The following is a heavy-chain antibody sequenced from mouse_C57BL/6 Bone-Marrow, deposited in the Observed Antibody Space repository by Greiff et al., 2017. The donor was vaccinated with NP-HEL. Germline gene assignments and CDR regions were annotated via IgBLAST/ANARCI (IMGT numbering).Heavy chain of an antibody. Sequence: QVQLQQSGAELVRPGTSVKVSCKASGYAFTNYLIEWVKQRPGQGLEWIGVINPGSGGTNYNEKFKGKATLTADKSSSTAYMQLSSLTSEDSAVYFFASPPLWLRGVYYAMDYWGQGTSVTVSS. CDR3: ASPPLWLRGVYYAMDY. V-gene: IGHV1-54*01. CDR2: INPGSGGT. D-gene: IGHD2-2*01. J-gene: IGHJ4*01. CDR1: GYAFTNYL.